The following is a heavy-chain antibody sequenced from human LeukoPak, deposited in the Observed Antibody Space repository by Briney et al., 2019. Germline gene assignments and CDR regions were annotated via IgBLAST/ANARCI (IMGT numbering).Heavy chain of an antibody. CDR3: ANKYGQIPSFDY. D-gene: IGHD2-2*01. CDR1: GFTFSRNA. J-gene: IGHJ4*02. Sequence: GGSLRLSCAASGFTFSRNAMSWVRPAPGKGREWVSGITGSDGNTDSAHPVKSRFTISRDNSKNTLYLQMNSLRVEDTAVYYCANKYGQIPSFDYWGQGTLVTVSS. V-gene: IGHV3-23*01. CDR2: ITGSDGNT.